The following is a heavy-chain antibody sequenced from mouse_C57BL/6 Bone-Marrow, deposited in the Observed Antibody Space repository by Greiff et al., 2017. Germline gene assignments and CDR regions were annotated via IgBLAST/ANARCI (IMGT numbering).Heavy chain of an antibody. CDR3: ARGPQPELGRFAY. V-gene: IGHV1-55*01. Sequence: VQLQQPGAELVKPGASVKMSCKASGYTFTSYWITWVKQRPGQGLEWIGDIYPGSGSTNYNEKFKSKATLTVDTSSSAAYMQLSSLTSEDSAVYYCARGPQPELGRFAYWGQGTLVTVSA. CDR1: GYTFTSYW. D-gene: IGHD4-1*01. CDR2: IYPGSGST. J-gene: IGHJ3*01.